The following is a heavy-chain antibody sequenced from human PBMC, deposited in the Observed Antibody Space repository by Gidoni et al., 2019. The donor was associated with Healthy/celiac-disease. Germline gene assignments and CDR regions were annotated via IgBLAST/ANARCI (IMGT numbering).Heavy chain of an antibody. V-gene: IGHV3-23*01. CDR1: GFTFSSYA. CDR2: ISGSGGST. CDR3: AIAKGWIAVADYFDY. J-gene: IGHJ4*02. Sequence: EVQLLESGGGLVPPGGSLRLSCAASGFTFSSYAMSWVRQAPGKGLGWVSAISGSGGSTYYSDSVKGRFTISRDNSKNTLYLQMNSLRAEDTAVYYCAIAKGWIAVADYFDYWGQGTLVTVSS. D-gene: IGHD6-19*01.